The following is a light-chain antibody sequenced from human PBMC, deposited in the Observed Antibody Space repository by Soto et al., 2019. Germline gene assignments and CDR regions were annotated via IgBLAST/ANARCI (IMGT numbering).Light chain of an antibody. J-gene: IGKJ3*01. V-gene: IGKV1-33*01. CDR1: QDITNF. Sequence: DIQMTQSPSSLSASVGDRVTITCQASQDITNFLNWYQQKPGKAPQVLIYDASNLETGVPSRFSGSGSGTDFTFTISSLQPEDVATYYCLQYDDLPFTFGPGTKVDIK. CDR2: DAS. CDR3: LQYDDLPFT.